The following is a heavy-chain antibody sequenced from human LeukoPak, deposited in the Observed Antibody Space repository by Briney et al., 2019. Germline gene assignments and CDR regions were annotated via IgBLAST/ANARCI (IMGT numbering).Heavy chain of an antibody. J-gene: IGHJ4*02. V-gene: IGHV3-33*01. CDR2: IWYDGSNK. D-gene: IGHD1-14*01. CDR1: GFTFSSYG. CDR3: VSRGPTFDY. Sequence: GGSLRLSCAASGFTFSSYGMHWVRQAPGKGLEWVAVIWYDGSNKYYADSVKSRFTISRDNSKNTLYLQMNSLRAEDTAVYYWVSRGPTFDYWGQGTLVTVSS.